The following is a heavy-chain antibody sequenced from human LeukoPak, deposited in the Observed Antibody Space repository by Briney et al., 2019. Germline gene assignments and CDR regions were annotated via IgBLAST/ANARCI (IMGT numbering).Heavy chain of an antibody. J-gene: IGHJ4*02. CDR2: ISAYNGNT. D-gene: IGHD3-22*01. CDR1: GYTCTSYD. CDR3: ATDSSGYFGDY. Sequence: ASVKVSCKASGYTCTSYDISWVRQAPGQGLEWMGWISAYNGNTKYAQKLQGRVTMTTDTSTSTAYMELRSLRSDDAAVYYCATDSSGYFGDYWGQGTLVTVSS. V-gene: IGHV1-18*01.